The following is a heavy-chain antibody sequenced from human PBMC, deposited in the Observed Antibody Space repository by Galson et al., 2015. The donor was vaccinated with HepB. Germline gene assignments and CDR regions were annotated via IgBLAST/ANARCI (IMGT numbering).Heavy chain of an antibody. CDR3: ARVGGDFWFFGLYAFDI. Sequence: SLRLSCAASGFTFSDYHMSWIRQAPGKGLEWVSYISSSSSYTNYADSVKGRFTISRDNAKNSLYLQMNSLRAEDTAVYYCARVGGDFWFFGLYAFDIWGQGTMVTVSS. V-gene: IGHV3-11*06. D-gene: IGHD3-3*01. CDR2: ISSSSSYT. J-gene: IGHJ3*02. CDR1: GFTFSDYH.